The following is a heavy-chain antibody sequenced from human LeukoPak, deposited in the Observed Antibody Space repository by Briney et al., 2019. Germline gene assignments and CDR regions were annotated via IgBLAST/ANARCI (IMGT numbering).Heavy chain of an antibody. D-gene: IGHD6-13*01. CDR3: ARLGAGSSRDY. CDR2: INSDGSRT. V-gene: IGHV3-74*01. Sequence: QPGGSLRLSCAASGVTFSTYWMHCVRQAPGKGLVWVSRINSDGSRTTYADSVKGRFTISRDNAKNTLYLQMNSLRAEDTAVYYCARLGAGSSRDYWGQGTLVTVSS. CDR1: GVTFSTYW. J-gene: IGHJ4*02.